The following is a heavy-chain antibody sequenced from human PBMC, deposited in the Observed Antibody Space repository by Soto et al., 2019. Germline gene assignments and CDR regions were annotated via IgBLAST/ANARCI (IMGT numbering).Heavy chain of an antibody. J-gene: IGHJ6*02. Sequence: QVQLVESGGGVVQPGRSLRLSCAASGFTFSSYGMHWVRQAPGKGLEWVAVISSDGSDKYYADSVKGRFTISRDNSKNTLYVQLNRMRAEDTALYYCARDLLYGAGVIDVWGQGTTVTASS. CDR1: GFTFSSYG. CDR2: ISSDGSDK. CDR3: ARDLLYGAGVIDV. D-gene: IGHD3-10*01. V-gene: IGHV3-30-3*01.